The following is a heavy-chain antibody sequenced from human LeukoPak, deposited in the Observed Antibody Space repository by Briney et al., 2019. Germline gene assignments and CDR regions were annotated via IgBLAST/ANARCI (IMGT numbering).Heavy chain of an antibody. V-gene: IGHV3-48*04. J-gene: IGHJ4*02. D-gene: IGHD6-13*01. CDR1: GFTFSDFW. CDR2: ISSSSSTI. Sequence: GGSLRLSCAGSGFTFSDFWMTWVRQTPGKGLEWVSYISSSSSTIYYADSVKGRFTISRDNAKNSLYLQMNSLRAEDTAVYYCARDRMGSSWYGDYYFDYWGQGTLVTVSS. CDR3: ARDRMGSSWYGDYYFDY.